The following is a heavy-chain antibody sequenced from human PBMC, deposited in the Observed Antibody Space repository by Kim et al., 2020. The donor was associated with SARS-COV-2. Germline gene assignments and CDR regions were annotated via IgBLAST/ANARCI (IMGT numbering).Heavy chain of an antibody. Sequence: GGSLRLSCAASGFTFSSYGMHWVRQAPGKGLEWVAVISYDGSNKYYADSVKGRFTISRDNSKNTLYLQMNSLRAEDTAVYYCAKEGIQLWPLPYYYYGMDVWGQGTTVTVTS. J-gene: IGHJ6*02. CDR1: GFTFSSYG. CDR2: ISYDGSNK. D-gene: IGHD5-18*01. CDR3: AKEGIQLWPLPYYYYGMDV. V-gene: IGHV3-30*18.